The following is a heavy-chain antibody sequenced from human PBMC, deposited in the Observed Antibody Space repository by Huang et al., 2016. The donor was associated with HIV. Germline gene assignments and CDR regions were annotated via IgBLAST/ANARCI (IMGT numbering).Heavy chain of an antibody. CDR2: IFLDDSDT. D-gene: IGHD6-6*01. CDR1: GYSFSSYW. V-gene: IGHV5-51*01. Sequence: VQLVQSGAEVKKPGESLKISCKGSGYSFSSYWIAWVRQMPGKGLEWMGFIFLDDSDTTHSPSFEGQVTISADKSIGTAYLQWSSLKASDTAMYYCARRFSSSSGYFDYWGQGSLVTVSS. J-gene: IGHJ4*02. CDR3: ARRFSSSSGYFDY.